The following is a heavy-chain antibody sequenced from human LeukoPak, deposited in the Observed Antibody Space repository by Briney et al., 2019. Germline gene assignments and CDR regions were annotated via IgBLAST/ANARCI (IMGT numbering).Heavy chain of an antibody. V-gene: IGHV3-30*18. D-gene: IGHD2-15*01. CDR3: AKDRVYCRGGSCYAPLEF. Sequence: GGSLRLSCAASGFTFSSYGMHGVRQAPGKGLEWVAVISDDGSSKFYADSVKGRFTISRDNSKNTLYLQMNSLRAEDTAVYYCAKDRVYCRGGSCYAPLEFWGQETLVTVSS. CDR2: ISDDGSSK. J-gene: IGHJ4*02. CDR1: GFTFSSYG.